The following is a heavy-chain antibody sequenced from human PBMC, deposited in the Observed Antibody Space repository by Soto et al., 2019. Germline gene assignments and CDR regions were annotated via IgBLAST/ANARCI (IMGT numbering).Heavy chain of an antibody. V-gene: IGHV1-69*13. Sequence: ASVKVSCKASGGTFSIYAIIWVRQAPGQGLEWMGGIIPIFGTANYAQKFQGRVTITADESTSTAYMELSSLRSEDTAVYYCARDKTGRSSGWYAPYYYYGMDVWGQGTTVTVSS. CDR2: IIPIFGTA. CDR3: ARDKTGRSSGWYAPYYYYGMDV. CDR1: GGTFSIYA. D-gene: IGHD6-19*01. J-gene: IGHJ6*02.